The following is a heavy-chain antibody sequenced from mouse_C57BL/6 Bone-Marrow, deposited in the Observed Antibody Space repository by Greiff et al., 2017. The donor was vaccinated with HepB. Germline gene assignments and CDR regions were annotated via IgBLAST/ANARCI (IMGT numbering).Heavy chain of an antibody. J-gene: IGHJ1*03. Sequence: QVHVKQPGAELVKPGASVKMSCKASGYTFTSYWITWVKQRPGQGLEWIGDIYPGSGSTNYNEKFKSNATLTVDTSSSTAYMQISSLTSEDSAVYYCARERVLLRYWYFDVWGTGTTVTVSS. D-gene: IGHD1-1*01. CDR2: IYPGSGST. V-gene: IGHV1-55*01. CDR3: ARERVLLRYWYFDV. CDR1: GYTFTSYW.